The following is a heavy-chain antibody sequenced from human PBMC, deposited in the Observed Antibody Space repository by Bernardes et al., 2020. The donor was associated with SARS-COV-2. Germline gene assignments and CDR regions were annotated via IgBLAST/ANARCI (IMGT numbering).Heavy chain of an antibody. J-gene: IGHJ6*02. CDR2: ISSSSSYI. CDR3: ASFFRSLVPAADYYYYGMDV. CDR1: GFTFSSYS. D-gene: IGHD2-2*01. V-gene: IGHV3-21*01. Sequence: GGSLRLSCAASGFTFSSYSMNWVRQAPGKGLEWVSSISSSSSYISYADSVKGRFTISRDNAKNSLYLQMNSLRAEDTAVYYCASFFRSLVPAADYYYYGMDVWGQGTTVTVSS.